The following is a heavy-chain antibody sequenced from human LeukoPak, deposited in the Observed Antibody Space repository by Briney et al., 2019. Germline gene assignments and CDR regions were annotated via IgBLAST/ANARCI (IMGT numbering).Heavy chain of an antibody. CDR2: IYSSVST. J-gene: IGHJ4*02. V-gene: IGHV4-61*09. Sequence: SETLSLTCTVSGGSISSGSYSWTWIRQPAGKGLEWIGHIYSSVSTYYNPSLKSRVTISVDTSKNQFSLMVRSVTAADTAVYYCGRSAGFVHFDHWGQGTLVTVTS. CDR1: GGSISSGSYS. CDR3: GRSAGFVHFDH. D-gene: IGHD3-16*01.